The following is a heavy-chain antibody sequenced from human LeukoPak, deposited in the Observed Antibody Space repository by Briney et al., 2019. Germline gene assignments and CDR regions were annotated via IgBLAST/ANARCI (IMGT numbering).Heavy chain of an antibody. CDR3: ARLYSDLLTGPGY. D-gene: IGHD3-9*01. CDR1: GYTFTTYA. V-gene: IGHV7-4-1*02. CDR2: INTHTGRP. Sequence: ASVKVSCKASGYTFTTYALTWLRQAPGQGLEWMGWINTHTGRPSYAQDFTGRFVFSLDSSVSTAYLQISRLQTGDTAVYYCARLYSDLLTGPGYWGQGTLLTVSS. J-gene: IGHJ4*02.